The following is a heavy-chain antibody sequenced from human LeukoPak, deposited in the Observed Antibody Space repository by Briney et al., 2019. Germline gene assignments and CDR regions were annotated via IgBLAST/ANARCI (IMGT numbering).Heavy chain of an antibody. CDR3: AKDEISSGWYYVLGAFDI. Sequence: PGGSLRLSCAASGFTFSRYGMSWVRQAPGKGLEWVSAISGSGGRTYYADSVKGRFTISRDNSKNTLYLQMNSLRAEDTAVYYCAKDEISSGWYYVLGAFDIWGQGTMVTVSS. J-gene: IGHJ3*02. CDR1: GFTFSRYG. V-gene: IGHV3-23*01. D-gene: IGHD6-19*01. CDR2: ISGSGGRT.